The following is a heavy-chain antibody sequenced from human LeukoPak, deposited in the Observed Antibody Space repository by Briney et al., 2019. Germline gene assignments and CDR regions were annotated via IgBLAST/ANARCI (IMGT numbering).Heavy chain of an antibody. CDR1: GHTFTSYY. J-gene: IGHJ3*02. CDR3: ARRPNIVVVPTAIRGAFDI. D-gene: IGHD2-2*02. V-gene: IGHV1-46*01. CDR2: INPSGGST. Sequence: ASVKVSCKASGHTFTSYYMHWARQAPGQGLEWMGIINPSGGSTSYAQKFQGRTTMTRDTSTSTVYMELSSLRSEDTAVYYCARRPNIVVVPTAIRGAFDIWGQGTMVTVSS.